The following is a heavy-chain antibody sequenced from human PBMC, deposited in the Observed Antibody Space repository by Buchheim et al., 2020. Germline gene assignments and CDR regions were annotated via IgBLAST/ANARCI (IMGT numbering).Heavy chain of an antibody. D-gene: IGHD6-13*01. V-gene: IGHV3-64*02. CDR3: ARSLLPIAAAAALDY. Sequence: EVQLVESGEGLVQPGGSLRLSCAASGFTFSSYAMHWVRQAPGKGLEYVSAISSNGGSTYYADSVKGRFTISRDNSKKTLYLQMGSLRAEDMAVYFCARSLLPIAAAAALDYWGQGTL. CDR2: ISSNGGST. J-gene: IGHJ4*02. CDR1: GFTFSSYA.